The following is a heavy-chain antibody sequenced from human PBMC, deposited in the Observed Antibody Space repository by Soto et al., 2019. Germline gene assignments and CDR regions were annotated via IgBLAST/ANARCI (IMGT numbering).Heavy chain of an antibody. V-gene: IGHV3-21*01. Sequence: GGSLRLSCAASGFTFSSYSVNWVRQAPGKGLEWVSSISSSSSYIYYADSVKGRFTISRDNAKNSLYLQMNSLRAEDTAVYYCARGIAAAGTLIWGQGTLVTVSS. D-gene: IGHD6-13*01. CDR2: ISSSSSYI. CDR3: ARGIAAAGTLI. CDR1: GFTFSSYS. J-gene: IGHJ4*02.